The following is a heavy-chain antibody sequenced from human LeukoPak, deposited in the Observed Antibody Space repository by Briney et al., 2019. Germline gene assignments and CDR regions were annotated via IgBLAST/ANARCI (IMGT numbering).Heavy chain of an antibody. Sequence: GGSLRLSCAASGFTFSSYSMNWVRQAPGKGLEWVSSISSSSSYIYYADSVKSRFTISRDNAKNSLYLQMNSLRAEDTAVYYCARDLKGHAFDIWGQGTMVTVSS. CDR2: ISSSSSYI. CDR1: GFTFSSYS. V-gene: IGHV3-21*01. CDR3: ARDLKGHAFDI. J-gene: IGHJ3*02.